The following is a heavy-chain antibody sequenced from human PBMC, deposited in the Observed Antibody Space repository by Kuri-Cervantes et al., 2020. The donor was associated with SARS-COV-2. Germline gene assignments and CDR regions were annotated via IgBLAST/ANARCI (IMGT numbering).Heavy chain of an antibody. V-gene: IGHV3-11*04. Sequence: GGSLRLSCAASGFTFSDYYMSWIRQAPGKGLEWVSYISSSGSTIYYADPVKGRFTISRDNAKNSLYLQMSSLRAEDTAVYYCARDLRLGKSLDYWGQGTLVTVSS. CDR1: GFTFSDYY. CDR3: ARDLRLGKSLDY. D-gene: IGHD7-27*01. CDR2: ISSSGSTI. J-gene: IGHJ4*02.